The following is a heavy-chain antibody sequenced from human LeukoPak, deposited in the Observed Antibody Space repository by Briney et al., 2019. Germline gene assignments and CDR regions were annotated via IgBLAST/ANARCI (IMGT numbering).Heavy chain of an antibody. Sequence: SETLSLTCTVYGGSFSGYYWSWLRQSPGKGLEWIGEINQSGNTIYSPSLKSRVTISVVASNQFSLNLNSVTAADTAVYYCARAGRSTGLIWAQGTPVTVSS. D-gene: IGHD2-8*02. CDR2: INQSGNT. CDR1: GGSFSGYY. J-gene: IGHJ4*02. CDR3: ARAGRSTGLI. V-gene: IGHV4-34*01.